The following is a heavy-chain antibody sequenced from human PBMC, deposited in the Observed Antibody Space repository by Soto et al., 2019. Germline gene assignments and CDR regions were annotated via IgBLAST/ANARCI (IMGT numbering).Heavy chain of an antibody. CDR1: GGSISSYY. CDR3: ARVRGTMDYYYYCGMDA. CDR2: IYYSGST. V-gene: IGHV4-59*01. Sequence: SETLSLTCTVSGGSISSYYWSWIRQPPGKGLEWIGYIYYSGSTNYNPSLKSRVTISVDTSKNKFSLKLSSVTAADTAVYYCARVRGTMDYYYYCGMDAWGQGTTVTVSS. D-gene: IGHD3-10*01. J-gene: IGHJ6*02.